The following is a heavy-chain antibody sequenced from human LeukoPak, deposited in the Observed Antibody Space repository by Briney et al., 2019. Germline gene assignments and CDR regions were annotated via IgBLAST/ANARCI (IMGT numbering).Heavy chain of an antibody. D-gene: IGHD4-11*01. CDR2: ISGSGGST. V-gene: IGHV3-23*01. J-gene: IGHJ5*02. Sequence: PGGSLRLSCAASGFTFSSYAMSWVRQAPGKGLEWVSAISGSGGSTYYADSVKGRFTISRDNSKNTLYLQMNSLRAEDTAVYYCAKGADPEYSNINWFDPWGQGTLVTVSS. CDR1: GFTFSSYA. CDR3: AKGADPEYSNINWFDP.